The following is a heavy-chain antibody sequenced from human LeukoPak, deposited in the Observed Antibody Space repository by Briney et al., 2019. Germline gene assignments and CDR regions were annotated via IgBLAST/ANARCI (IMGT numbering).Heavy chain of an antibody. Sequence: GASVKVSCKASGYTFTGYYMHWVRQATGQGLEWMGWINPNSGGTNYAQKFQSRVTMTSDTSISTAYMELSRLRSDDTAVYYCARAIYGYSLYYYYGMDVWGQGTTVTVSS. V-gene: IGHV1-2*02. CDR2: INPNSGGT. CDR1: GYTFTGYY. CDR3: ARAIYGYSLYYYYGMDV. D-gene: IGHD5-18*01. J-gene: IGHJ6*02.